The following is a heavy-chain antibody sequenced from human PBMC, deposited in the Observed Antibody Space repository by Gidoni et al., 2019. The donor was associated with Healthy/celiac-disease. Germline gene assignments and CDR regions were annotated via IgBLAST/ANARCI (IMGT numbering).Heavy chain of an antibody. CDR1: GSPSAGYY. CDR2: INRNSGGT. Sequence: VQLVQSGAEVKKPGPSLKVPCRPPGSPSAGYYMHWVRKAPGQGLEWMGWINRNSGGTNHAQKFQGRVTMTRDTSISTAYMELSRLRSDDTAVYYCASGPYSSSWYVNWGQGTLVTVSS. D-gene: IGHD6-13*01. CDR3: ASGPYSSSWYVN. V-gene: IGHV1-2*02. J-gene: IGHJ4*02.